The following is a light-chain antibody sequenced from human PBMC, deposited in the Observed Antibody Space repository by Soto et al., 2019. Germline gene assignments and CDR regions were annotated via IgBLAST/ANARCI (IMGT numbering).Light chain of an antibody. Sequence: QSVLTQSPSASGSPGQRVTIACSGSSSNIGSNFVYWYQQFPGTAPKLLMYRNNQRPSGVPDRFSGSKSGTSASLAISGLRSEDEADYFCSTWDDSLTAYVFGPGTKLNVL. CDR1: SSNIGSNF. CDR3: STWDDSLTAYV. CDR2: RNN. V-gene: IGLV1-47*01. J-gene: IGLJ1*01.